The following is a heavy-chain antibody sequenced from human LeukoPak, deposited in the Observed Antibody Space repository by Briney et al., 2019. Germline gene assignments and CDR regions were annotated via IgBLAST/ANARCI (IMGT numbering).Heavy chain of an antibody. J-gene: IGHJ4*02. V-gene: IGHV3-7*01. CDR3: ATEWY. CDR1: GFTFTNYW. CDR2: LKYDGSEK. Sequence: GGSLRLSCAASGFTFTNYWMSWVRPAPGKGLEWVASLKYDGSEKYYVDSVKGRFTISRDNAKNSLYLQMNSLRAEDTAVYYWATEWYWGQGTLVTVSS.